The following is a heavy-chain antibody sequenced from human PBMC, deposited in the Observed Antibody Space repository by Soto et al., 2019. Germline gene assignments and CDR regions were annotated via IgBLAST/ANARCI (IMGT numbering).Heavy chain of an antibody. CDR2: ISYSGST. J-gene: IGHJ4*02. Sequence: SETLSLTCTVSGDYISSYYWGWIRQPPGKGLEWIGSISYSGSTYYNPSLKSRVTISVDTSKNQFSLKLSSVTAADTAVYYCASYYYDSSGYYYVPGVYWGQGTLVTVSS. CDR1: GDYISSYY. CDR3: ASYYYDSSGYYYVPGVY. D-gene: IGHD3-22*01. V-gene: IGHV4-39*01.